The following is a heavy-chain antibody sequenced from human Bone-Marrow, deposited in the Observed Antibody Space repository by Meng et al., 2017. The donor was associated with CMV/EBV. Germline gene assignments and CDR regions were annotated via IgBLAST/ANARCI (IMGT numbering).Heavy chain of an antibody. V-gene: IGHV3-48*04. D-gene: IGHD1-26*01. J-gene: IGHJ4*02. CDR3: ARDRWELLQPFDY. Sequence: GESLKISCAASGFTFSSYAMHWVRQAPGKGLEWVSYISSSSSTIYYADSVKGRFTISRDNAKNSLYLQMNSLRAEDTAVYYCARDRWELLQPFDYWGQGTLVTVSS. CDR2: ISSSSSTI. CDR1: GFTFSSYA.